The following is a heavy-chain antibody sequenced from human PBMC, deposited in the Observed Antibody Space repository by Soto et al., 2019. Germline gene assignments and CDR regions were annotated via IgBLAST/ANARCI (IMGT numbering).Heavy chain of an antibody. CDR3: AKGPAKSFYENWFDP. CDR1: GFTFSSYA. V-gene: IGHV3-23*01. D-gene: IGHD3-22*01. J-gene: IGHJ5*02. Sequence: GGSLRLSCAASGFTFSSYAMSWVRQAPGKGLEWVSAISGSGGSTYYADSVKGRFTISRDNSKNTLYLQMNSPRAEDTAVYYCAKGPAKSFYENWFDPWGQGTLVTVSS. CDR2: ISGSGGST.